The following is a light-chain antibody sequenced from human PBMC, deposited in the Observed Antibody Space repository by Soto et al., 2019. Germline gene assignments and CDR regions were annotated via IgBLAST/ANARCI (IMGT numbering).Light chain of an antibody. CDR3: QQYNSWPLT. Sequence: EVVMTQSPGAVSVSPGERATLSCRASQSVTSNVAWYQQKPGQAPRLLIYRASARATGVPARFSGSGSGTEFTLTISSLQSEDFAVYYCQQYNSWPLTFGGGTKVDIK. V-gene: IGKV3-15*01. CDR2: RAS. CDR1: QSVTSN. J-gene: IGKJ4*01.